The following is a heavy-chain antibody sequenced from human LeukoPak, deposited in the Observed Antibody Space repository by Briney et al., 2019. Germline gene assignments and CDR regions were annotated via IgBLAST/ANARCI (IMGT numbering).Heavy chain of an antibody. V-gene: IGHV1-69*06. CDR2: IIPFFGTT. CDR3: ATVGSKWYDF. CDR1: GGTFINYA. J-gene: IGHJ5*01. Sequence: SVKVSCKASGGTFINYAIHWVRQAPGQGLGWRGRIIPFFGTTNYVQKFQGRVTITADKSTSTAYMELSSLRSEDTAVYYCATVGSKWYDFWGQGTLVTVSS.